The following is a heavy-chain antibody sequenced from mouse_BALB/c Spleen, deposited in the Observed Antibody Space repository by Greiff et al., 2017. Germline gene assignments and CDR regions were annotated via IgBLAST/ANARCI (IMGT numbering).Heavy chain of an antibody. CDR1: GYTFTSYW. CDR3: ASPVTNDYFDY. Sequence: QVQLQQSGAELAKPGASVKMSCKASGYTFTSYWMHWVKQRPGQGLEWIGYINPSTGYTEYNQKFKDKATLTADKSSSTAYMQLSSLTSEDSAVYYCASPVTNDYFDYWGQGTTLTVSS. D-gene: IGHD2-3*01. CDR2: INPSTGYT. J-gene: IGHJ2*01. V-gene: IGHV1-7*01.